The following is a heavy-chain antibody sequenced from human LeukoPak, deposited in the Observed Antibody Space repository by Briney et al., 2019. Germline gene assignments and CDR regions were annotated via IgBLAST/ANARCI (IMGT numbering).Heavy chain of an antibody. CDR2: INNDGSNT. CDR3: ARRIVTYYYDSSGSLDAFDI. D-gene: IGHD3-22*01. Sequence: GGSLRLSCAASGCTFRSHWRHWVRQVPGKGLEWVSRINNDGSNTNYADSVKGRFTISRDNAKNTLYLQMNSLRAEDTALYYCARRIVTYYYDSSGSLDAFDIWGQGTMVTVSS. V-gene: IGHV3-74*01. CDR1: GCTFRSHW. J-gene: IGHJ3*02.